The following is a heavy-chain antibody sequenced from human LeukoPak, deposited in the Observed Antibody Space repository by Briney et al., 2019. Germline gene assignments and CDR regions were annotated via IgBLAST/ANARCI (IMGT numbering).Heavy chain of an antibody. D-gene: IGHD3-22*01. CDR2: IYYSGST. V-gene: IGHV4-59*08. Sequence: KPSETLSLTCSVSGGSISSYYWSWIRQPPGKGLEWIGYIYYSGSTNYNPSLKSRVTISVDTSKKQFSLILSSVTAADSACYYCARHIGTTSSGYYAYWGQGTLVTVSS. CDR1: GGSISSYY. J-gene: IGHJ4*02. CDR3: ARHIGTTSSGYYAY.